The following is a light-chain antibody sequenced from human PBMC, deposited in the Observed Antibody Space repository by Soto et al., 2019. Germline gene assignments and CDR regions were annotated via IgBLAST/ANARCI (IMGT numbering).Light chain of an antibody. CDR1: SSDVGGYNY. CDR2: EVS. J-gene: IGLJ1*01. Sequence: QSALTQPASVSGSPGQSITISCTGTSSDVGGYNYVSWYQQYPGKAPKVMIYEVSNRPSGVSNRFSGSKSGNTASLTVSGLQAEDEADYYCSSYAATNNYVFGTGTKLTVL. CDR3: SSYAATNNYV. V-gene: IGLV2-14*01.